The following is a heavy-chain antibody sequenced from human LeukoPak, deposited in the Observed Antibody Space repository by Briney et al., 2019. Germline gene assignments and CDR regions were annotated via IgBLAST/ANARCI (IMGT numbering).Heavy chain of an antibody. Sequence: PSETLSLTCTVSGDSISSYYWSWIRQPPGKGLEWIGYIYYSGSTNYNPSLKSRVTISVDTSKNQFSLKLSSVTAADTAVYYCARHLPRLSGSYYHVFDYWGQGTLVTVSS. CDR1: GDSISSYY. CDR3: ARHLPRLSGSYYHVFDY. V-gene: IGHV4-59*08. D-gene: IGHD3-10*01. CDR2: IYYSGST. J-gene: IGHJ4*02.